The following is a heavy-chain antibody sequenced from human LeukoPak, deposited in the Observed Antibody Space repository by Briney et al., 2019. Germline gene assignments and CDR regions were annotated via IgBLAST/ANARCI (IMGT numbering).Heavy chain of an antibody. Sequence: PGGSLRLSCAASGFTFSSYAMHWVRQAPGKGLEWVAVISYDGSNKYYADSVKGRFTISRDNSKNTLYLQMNSLRAEDTAVYYCARDRFSSSELDYWGQGTLVTVSS. CDR3: ARDRFSSSELDY. CDR2: ISYDGSNK. D-gene: IGHD6-13*01. J-gene: IGHJ4*02. V-gene: IGHV3-30*04. CDR1: GFTFSSYA.